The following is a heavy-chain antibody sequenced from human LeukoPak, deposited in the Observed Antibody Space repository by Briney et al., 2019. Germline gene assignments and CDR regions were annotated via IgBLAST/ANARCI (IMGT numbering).Heavy chain of an antibody. V-gene: IGHV1-8*01. D-gene: IGHD6-13*01. CDR3: ARDGMGSSWSLFDY. J-gene: IGHJ4*02. Sequence: ASVKVSCKASGYTFASYDTNWVRQATGQGLEWMGWMSPNSGNTGYAQKFQGRVTMTRNTSISTAYMELSSLRSEDTAVYYCARDGMGSSWSLFDYSGQRTLVTLSS. CDR2: MSPNSGNT. CDR1: GYTFASYD.